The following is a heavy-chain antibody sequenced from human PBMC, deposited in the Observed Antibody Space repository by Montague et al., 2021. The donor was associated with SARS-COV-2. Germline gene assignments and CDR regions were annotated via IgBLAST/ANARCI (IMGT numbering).Heavy chain of an antibody. CDR3: AAQSSGGYCSSSSCYVWFDP. V-gene: IGHV4-39*01. J-gene: IGHJ5*02. D-gene: IGHD2-2*01. Sequence: SETLSLTCTVSGGSISSSSYYWGWIRQPPGKGLEWIVSIHYSGSTYYNPSLKSRVTISVDTSKKHFSLKLSSVTAADTAVYFCAAQSSGGYCSSSSCYVWFDPWGQGTLVTVSS. CDR1: GGSISSSSYY. CDR2: IHYSGST.